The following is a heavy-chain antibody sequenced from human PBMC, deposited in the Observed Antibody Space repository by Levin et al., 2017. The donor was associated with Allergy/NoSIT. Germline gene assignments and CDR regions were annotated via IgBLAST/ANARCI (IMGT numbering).Heavy chain of an antibody. V-gene: IGHV4-39*01. Sequence: SQTLSLTCSVSGGSIGSSSYYWGWIRQPPGKGLEWIGSIYYTGDTYHNPSLKSRVIMSVDTSNNQFSLKLRSVTAADTAVYYCARLGYCTGSSCYSGHYWGQGALVTVSS. D-gene: IGHD2-15*01. J-gene: IGHJ4*02. CDR3: ARLGYCTGSSCYSGHY. CDR1: GGSIGSSSYY. CDR2: IYYTGDT.